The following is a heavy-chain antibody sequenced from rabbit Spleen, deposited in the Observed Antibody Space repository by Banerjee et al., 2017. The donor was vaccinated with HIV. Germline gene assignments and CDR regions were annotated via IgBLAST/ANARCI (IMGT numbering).Heavy chain of an antibody. V-gene: IGHV1S40*01. Sequence: QSLEESGGDLVKPGASLTLTCTASEFSFSRSYWICWVRQAPGKGLEWIACIDVGSSGYNYHANWAKGRFIISKTSSTTVTLQMTSLTAADTATYFCARDSGTSFSSYGMDLWGQGTLVTVS. CDR3: ARDSGTSFSSYGMDL. J-gene: IGHJ6*01. D-gene: IGHD8-1*01. CDR2: IDVGSSGYN. CDR1: EFSFSRSYW.